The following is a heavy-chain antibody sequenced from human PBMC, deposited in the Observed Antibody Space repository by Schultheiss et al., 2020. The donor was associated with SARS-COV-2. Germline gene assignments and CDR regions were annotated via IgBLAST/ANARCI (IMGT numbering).Heavy chain of an antibody. D-gene: IGHD5-18*01. CDR1: GFTFSNYA. J-gene: IGHJ4*02. V-gene: IGHV3-23*01. CDR2: ISESGAST. Sequence: GGSLRLSCAVSGFTFSNYAMCWVRQAPGKGPEWVSGISESGASTYYVDSVRGRFTISRDSSKNTLYLQMNSLRAEDTAIYYCARGSRGYNSGGSAPMDYWGQGTLVTVSS. CDR3: ARGSRGYNSGGSAPMDY.